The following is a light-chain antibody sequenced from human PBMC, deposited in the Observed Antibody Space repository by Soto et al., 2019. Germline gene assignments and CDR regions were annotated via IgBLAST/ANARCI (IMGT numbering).Light chain of an antibody. Sequence: VMTQSPATLSVSPGERAALSCRASQSVSTNLAWYQQKPGQPPRLLIYFASTRATAVPARFTAGGSGTEFTLTISSLQSDDLAVYYCQQYDKWPPYTFGQGTRLEIK. CDR2: FAS. J-gene: IGKJ5*01. CDR1: QSVSTN. V-gene: IGKV3-15*01. CDR3: QQYDKWPPYT.